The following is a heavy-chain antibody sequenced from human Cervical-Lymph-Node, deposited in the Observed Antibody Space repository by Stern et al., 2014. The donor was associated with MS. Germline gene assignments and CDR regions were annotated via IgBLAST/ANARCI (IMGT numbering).Heavy chain of an antibody. CDR2: IYYSGST. V-gene: IGHV4-31*03. D-gene: IGHD2-2*01. Sequence: QVQLQESGPGLVQPSQTLSLTCTVSGGSISSGGYYWSWIRPHPGKGLEWIGYIYYSGSTYYNPSLKSRVTISVDTSKNQFSLKLSSVTAADTAVYYCAREYCSSTSCYQWFDPWGQGTLVTVSS. CDR3: AREYCSSTSCYQWFDP. J-gene: IGHJ5*02. CDR1: GGSISSGGYY.